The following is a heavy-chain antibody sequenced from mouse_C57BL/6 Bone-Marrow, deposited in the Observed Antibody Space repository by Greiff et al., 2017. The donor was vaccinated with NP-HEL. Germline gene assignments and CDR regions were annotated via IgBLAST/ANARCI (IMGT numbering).Heavy chain of an antibody. CDR1: GYAFSSSW. J-gene: IGHJ1*03. Sequence: VMLVESGPELVKPGASVKISCKASGYAFSSSWMNWVKQRPGKGLEWIGRIYPGDGDTNYNGKFKGKATLTADKSSSTAYMQLSSLTSEDSAVYFCASFYYSNYYWYFDVWGTGTTVTVSS. CDR3: ASFYYSNYYWYFDV. D-gene: IGHD2-5*01. V-gene: IGHV1-82*01. CDR2: IYPGDGDT.